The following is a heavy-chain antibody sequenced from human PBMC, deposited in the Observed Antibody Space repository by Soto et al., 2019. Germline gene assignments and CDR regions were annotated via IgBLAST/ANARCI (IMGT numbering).Heavy chain of an antibody. CDR3: AKDYYDSSGYYHDAFDI. CDR1: GFTLSSYG. Sequence: QVQLVESGGGVVQPGRSLRLSCAASGFTLSSYGMHWVRQAPGKGLEWVAGISYDGSNKYYADSVKGRFTISRDNSNNTLHLQMNSLRAEDTAVYYCAKDYYDSSGYYHDAFDIWGQGTMVTVSS. J-gene: IGHJ3*02. CDR2: ISYDGSNK. V-gene: IGHV3-30*18. D-gene: IGHD3-22*01.